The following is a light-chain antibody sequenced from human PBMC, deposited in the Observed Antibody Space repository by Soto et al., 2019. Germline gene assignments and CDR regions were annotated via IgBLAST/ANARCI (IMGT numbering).Light chain of an antibody. CDR3: QQYSSSPS. CDR1: QSVSTN. Sequence: EIVMTQSPTTLSVSPGERATLSCRASQSVSTNLAWYQQKPGQVPSLLIYGASTRASGLPVRFSGSGSGTEFTLTIGSLQSEDFSVYYCQQYSSSPSFGQGTRLEIK. J-gene: IGKJ5*01. CDR2: GAS. V-gene: IGKV3-15*01.